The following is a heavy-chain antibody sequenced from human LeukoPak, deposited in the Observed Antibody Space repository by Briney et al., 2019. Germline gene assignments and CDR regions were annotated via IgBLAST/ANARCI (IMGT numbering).Heavy chain of an antibody. CDR3: ARHGVPYSSSWYDY. CDR2: VYYSRGT. D-gene: IGHD6-13*01. J-gene: IGHJ4*02. Sequence: SETLSLTCTVSGGSITTYYWSWIRQPPGKGLEWIGYVYYSRGTMYNPSLKSRVTISIDTSKSQFSLKLSSVTAADTAVYYCARHGVPYSSSWYDYWGQGTLVTVSS. CDR1: GGSITTYY. V-gene: IGHV4-59*08.